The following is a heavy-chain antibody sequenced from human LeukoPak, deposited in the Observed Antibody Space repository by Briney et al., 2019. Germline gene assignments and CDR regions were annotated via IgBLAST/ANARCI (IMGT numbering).Heavy chain of an antibody. V-gene: IGHV1-46*01. D-gene: IGHD2-15*01. CDR3: ARDLNGGSRDNWFDP. Sequence: ASVKVSCKASGYTFTSYYMHWVRQAPGQGLEWMGIINPSGGSTSYAQKFQGRVTMTRDTSTSTVYMELSSLRSEDTAVYYCARDLNGGSRDNWFDPWDQGTLVTVSS. J-gene: IGHJ5*02. CDR2: INPSGGST. CDR1: GYTFTSYY.